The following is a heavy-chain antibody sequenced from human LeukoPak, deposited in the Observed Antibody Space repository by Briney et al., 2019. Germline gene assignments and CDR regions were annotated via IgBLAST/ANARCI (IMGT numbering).Heavy chain of an antibody. CDR1: GFTFSSYW. V-gene: IGHV3-7*01. Sequence: GGSLRLSCAASGFTFSSYWMNWIRQAPGKGLEWVATIKEDGSEKYYVDSVKGRFTISRDNAKNSLYLQMNSLRAEDTVVYYCYCGTYSGFDNWGQGTQVTVSS. J-gene: IGHJ4*02. CDR3: YCGTYSGFDN. D-gene: IGHD1-26*01. CDR2: IKEDGSEK.